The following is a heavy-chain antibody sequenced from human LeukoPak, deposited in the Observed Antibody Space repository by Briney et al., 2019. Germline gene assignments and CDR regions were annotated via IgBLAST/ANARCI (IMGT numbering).Heavy chain of an antibody. V-gene: IGHV4-4*07. Sequence: SETLSLTCTVSGGSISSYYWSWIRQPAGKGLEGIGRIYTSGSTNYNPSLKSRVTMSVDTSKNQFSLKLSSVTAADTAVYYCASFSYSYGFDYWGQGTLVTVSS. J-gene: IGHJ4*02. CDR3: ASFSYSYGFDY. CDR2: IYTSGST. D-gene: IGHD5-18*01. CDR1: GGSISSYY.